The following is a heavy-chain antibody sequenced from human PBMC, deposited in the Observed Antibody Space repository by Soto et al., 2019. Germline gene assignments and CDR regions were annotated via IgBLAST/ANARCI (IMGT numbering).Heavy chain of an antibody. J-gene: IGHJ5*02. V-gene: IGHV3-23*01. D-gene: IGHD3-22*01. CDR2: ISGSGGST. Sequence: LTCTVSGRSISSGGYYWSWIRQHPGKGLEWVSAISGSGGSTYYADSVKGRFTISRDNSKNTLYLQMNSLRAEDTAVYYCASLPAYYYDSSGYYYGEPWGQGTLVTVSS. CDR3: ASLPAYYYDSSGYYYGEP. CDR1: GRSISSGGYY.